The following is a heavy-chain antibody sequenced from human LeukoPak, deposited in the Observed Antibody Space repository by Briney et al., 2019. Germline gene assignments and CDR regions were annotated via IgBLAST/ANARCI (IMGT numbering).Heavy chain of an antibody. D-gene: IGHD6-19*01. J-gene: IGHJ4*02. CDR1: GFTFSSYG. CDR3: ARYRAVAAFDY. Sequence: PGRSLRLSCAASGFTFSSYGMHWVRQAPGKGLEWVAVISYDGSNKYYADSVKGRFTISRDNSKNTLYLQMNSLRAEDTAVYYCARYRAVAAFDYWGQGTLVTVSS. CDR2: ISYDGSNK. V-gene: IGHV3-30*03.